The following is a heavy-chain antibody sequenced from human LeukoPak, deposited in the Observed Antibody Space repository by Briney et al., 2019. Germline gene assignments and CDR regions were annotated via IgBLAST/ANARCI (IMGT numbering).Heavy chain of an antibody. CDR1: GFTFSSYS. CDR3: ARGDGYRDNAFDI. V-gene: IGHV3-21*01. CDR2: ISSSSSYI. J-gene: IGHJ3*02. D-gene: IGHD5-24*01. Sequence: GGSLRLSCAASGFTFSSYSMNWVRQAPGKGLEWVSSISSSSSYIDYADSVKGRFTISRDNAKNSLYLQMNSLRAEDTAVYYCARGDGYRDNAFDIWGQGTMVTVSS.